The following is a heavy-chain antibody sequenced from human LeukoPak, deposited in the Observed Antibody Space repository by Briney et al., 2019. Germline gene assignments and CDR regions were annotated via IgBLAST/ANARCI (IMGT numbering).Heavy chain of an antibody. CDR1: GFTFSSYA. Sequence: GGSLRLSCAASGFTFSSYAMHWLRQAPGKGLEWVAVISYDGSNKYYADSVKGRFTISRDNSKNTLYLQMNSLRAEDTAVYYCARGRQLLMGVAFDYWGQGTLVTVSS. CDR2: ISYDGSNK. CDR3: ARGRQLLMGVAFDY. V-gene: IGHV3-30*04. D-gene: IGHD2-2*01. J-gene: IGHJ4*02.